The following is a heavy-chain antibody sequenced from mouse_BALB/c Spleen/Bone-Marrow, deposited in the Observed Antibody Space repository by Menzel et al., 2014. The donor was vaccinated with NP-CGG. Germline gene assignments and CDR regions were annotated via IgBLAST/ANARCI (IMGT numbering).Heavy chain of an antibody. D-gene: IGHD2-1*01. CDR1: GYSFTGYT. J-gene: IGHJ4*01. Sequence: EVQLQQSGPELVKPGAPMKISCKASGYSFTGYTMNWVKQSPGKNLEWIGLINPYNGGTSYNQKFKGKATLTVDKSSSTAYMELLSLTSEDSAVYYCARSGLHYGNYLYAMDYWGQGTSVTVSS. V-gene: IGHV1-18*01. CDR2: INPYNGGT. CDR3: ARSGLHYGNYLYAMDY.